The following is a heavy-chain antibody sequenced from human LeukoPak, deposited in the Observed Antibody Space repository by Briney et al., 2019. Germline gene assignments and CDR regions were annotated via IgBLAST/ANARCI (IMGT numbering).Heavy chain of an antibody. CDR1: GFSVGTNY. V-gene: IGHV3-53*01. J-gene: IGHJ5*02. CDR3: ARDPEEFDP. Sequence: PGGSLRLSCAASGFSVGTNYMTWVRQAPGKGLQWVSVIYSGGSTYYADSVKGRFTISRDNSKNTLYLQMNSLRAEDTAVYYCARDPEEFDPWGQGTLVTVSS. CDR2: IYSGGST.